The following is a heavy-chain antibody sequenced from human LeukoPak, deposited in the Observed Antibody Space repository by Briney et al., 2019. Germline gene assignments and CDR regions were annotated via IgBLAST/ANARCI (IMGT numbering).Heavy chain of an antibody. Sequence: GGSLRLSCVVSGFTFINYGMSWVRQAPGKGLEWVSAISGSGGSTYYADSVKGRFTISRDNSKNTLYLQMNSLRAEDTAVYYCAKNPPAIFGVVITWFDPWGQGTLVTVSS. CDR2: ISGSGGST. CDR1: GFTFINYG. V-gene: IGHV3-23*01. D-gene: IGHD3-3*01. J-gene: IGHJ5*02. CDR3: AKNPPAIFGVVITWFDP.